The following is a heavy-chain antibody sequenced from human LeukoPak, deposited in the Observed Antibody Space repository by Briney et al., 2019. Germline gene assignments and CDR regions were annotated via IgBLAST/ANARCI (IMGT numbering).Heavy chain of an antibody. Sequence: SETLSLTCTVSGGSISSYYWSWIRQPPGKGLEWIGHIYSSGSTYYNPSLKSRLTMSVDMSKNQVSLKLSSMTAADTAVYYCARDFPHGSGRYFYEGMDVWGQGTTVTVSS. CDR1: GGSISSYY. D-gene: IGHD2-15*01. CDR3: ARDFPHGSGRYFYEGMDV. CDR2: IYSSGST. J-gene: IGHJ6*02. V-gene: IGHV4-4*07.